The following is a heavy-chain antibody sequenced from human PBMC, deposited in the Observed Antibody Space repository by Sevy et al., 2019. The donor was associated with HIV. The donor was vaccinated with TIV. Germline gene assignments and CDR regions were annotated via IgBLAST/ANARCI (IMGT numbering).Heavy chain of an antibody. CDR1: GFAFSTFS. CDR3: ARAPNCEVATNASLDAFDF. V-gene: IGHV3-48*02. CDR2: ISDTSTTI. Sequence: GGSLRLSCAASGFAFSTFSMNWVRQAPGKGLEWVSYISDTSTTILYADSVKGRFTISRDNAKNSLFLQMNGLRDEDTAVYYCARAPNCEVATNASLDAFDFWGQGTMVTVSS. D-gene: IGHD5-12*01. J-gene: IGHJ3*01.